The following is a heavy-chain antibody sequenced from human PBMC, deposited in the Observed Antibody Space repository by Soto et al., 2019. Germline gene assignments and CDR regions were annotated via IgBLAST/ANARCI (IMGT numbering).Heavy chain of an antibody. J-gene: IGHJ3*01. D-gene: IGHD5-12*01. CDR1: GFTFSSYG. CDR2: IWYDGSNK. CDR3: ARPRRGYNPDAFDV. Sequence: GGSLRLSCAASGFTFSSYGMHWVRQAPGKGLEWVAVIWYDGSNKYYADSVKGRFTISRDNSKNTLYLQMNSLRAEDTAVYYCARPRRGYNPDAFDVWGQGTMVTVSS. V-gene: IGHV3-33*01.